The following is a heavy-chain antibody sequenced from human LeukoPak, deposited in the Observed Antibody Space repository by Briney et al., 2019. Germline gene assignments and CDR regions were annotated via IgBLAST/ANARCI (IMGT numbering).Heavy chain of an antibody. CDR1: GFILSNYA. Sequence: PGGSLRLSCAASGFILSNYAMHWVRQAPGKGLEWVAVISHDGNLKYYTDSVEGRFTVSRDNSKSTLSLHMSSLGAEDTAVYYCVKDLSFSSSCLDHWGQGTLVTVSS. V-gene: IGHV3-30*18. J-gene: IGHJ4*02. CDR3: VKDLSFSSSCLDH. CDR2: ISHDGNLK. D-gene: IGHD6-6*01.